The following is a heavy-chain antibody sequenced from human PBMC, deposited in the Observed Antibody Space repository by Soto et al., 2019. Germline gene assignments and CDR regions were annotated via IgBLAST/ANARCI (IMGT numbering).Heavy chain of an antibody. J-gene: IGHJ5*01. D-gene: IGHD6-19*01. V-gene: IGHV1-46*03. CDR1: GYTFTSYY. CDR3: ARHRIAVAGKGRDLFDS. CDR2: INPSGGST. Sequence: ASVKVSCKASGYTFTSYYMHWVRQAPGQGLEWMGIINPSGGSTSYAQKFQGRVTMTRDTSTSTVYMELSSLRSEDTAVYYCARHRIAVAGKGRDLFDSRGQGSSVIVSS.